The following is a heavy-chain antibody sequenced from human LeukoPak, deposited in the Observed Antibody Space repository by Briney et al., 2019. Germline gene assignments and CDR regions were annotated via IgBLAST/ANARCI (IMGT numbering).Heavy chain of an antibody. V-gene: IGHV4-38-2*01. J-gene: IGHJ5*02. CDR2: IYHSGST. Sequence: SATLSSTCAFAGYSISSGYYWGWIRQPPGKGLEWIGSIYHSGSTYYNPSLKSRATISVDTYKNQFSLKLSSVTAADKAVYYCARGPDCSGGSCYSWFDPWGQGTLVTVSS. CDR1: GYSISSGYY. D-gene: IGHD2-15*01. CDR3: ARGPDCSGGSCYSWFDP.